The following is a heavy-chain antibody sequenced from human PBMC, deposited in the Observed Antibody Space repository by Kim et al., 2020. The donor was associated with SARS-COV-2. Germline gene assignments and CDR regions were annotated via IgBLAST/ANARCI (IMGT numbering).Heavy chain of an antibody. CDR3: EKDSSSWYSNLDY. D-gene: IGHD6-13*01. V-gene: IGHV3-33*05. J-gene: IGHJ4*02. Sequence: GGSLRLSCAASGFTFSNYGMHWVRRAPGKDLEWVAVISYNGANEYYADSVKGRFTISRDNSQNSLYLQMDSLRAEDTALYYCEKDSSSWYSNLDYWGQG. CDR2: ISYNGANE. CDR1: GFTFSNYG.